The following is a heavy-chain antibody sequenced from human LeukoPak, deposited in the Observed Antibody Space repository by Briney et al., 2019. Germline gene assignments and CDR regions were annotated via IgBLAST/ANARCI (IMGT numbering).Heavy chain of an antibody. Sequence: SETLSLTCAVYGGSLSGYYWSWIRQPPGKGLEWIGEINHGGSTNYNPSLRSRVTMSADTSKNQFSLKLSSVTAADTAVYYCASRKLGNDYWGQGTLVTVSS. D-gene: IGHD7-27*01. V-gene: IGHV4-34*01. CDR3: ASRKLGNDY. CDR1: GGSLSGYY. CDR2: INHGGST. J-gene: IGHJ4*02.